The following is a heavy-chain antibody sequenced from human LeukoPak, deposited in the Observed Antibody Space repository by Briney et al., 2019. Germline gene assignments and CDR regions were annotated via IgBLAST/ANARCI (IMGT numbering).Heavy chain of an antibody. Sequence: SETLSLTCTVSGGSISSYYWSWLRQPPGKGLEWIGYIYYSGSTNYNPSLKSRVTISIDTSKNQFSLKLNSVTAADTAVYYCARDFISGYYDRWGQGTLVTVSS. CDR3: ARDFISGYYDR. CDR2: IYYSGST. J-gene: IGHJ4*02. V-gene: IGHV4-59*01. CDR1: GGSISSYY. D-gene: IGHD3-22*01.